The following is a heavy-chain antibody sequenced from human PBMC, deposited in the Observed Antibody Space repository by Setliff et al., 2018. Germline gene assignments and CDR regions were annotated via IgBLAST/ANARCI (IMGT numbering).Heavy chain of an antibody. J-gene: IGHJ4*02. CDR1: GGSISSSSYY. D-gene: IGHD3-3*01. CDR2: IYYSGST. CDR3: ARRETYYNFWSGYYAY. Sequence: SETLSLTCTVSGGSISSSSYYWGWIRQPPGKGLEWIGSIYYSGSTYYNPSLKSRVTISVDTSKNQFSLKLSSVTAADTAVYYCARRETYYNFWSGYYAYWGQGTLVNVS. V-gene: IGHV4-39*07.